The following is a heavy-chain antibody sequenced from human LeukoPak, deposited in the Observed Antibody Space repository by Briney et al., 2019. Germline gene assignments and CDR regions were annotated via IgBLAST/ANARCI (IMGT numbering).Heavy chain of an antibody. D-gene: IGHD1-14*01. Sequence: ASVKVSCKASGYTFTGYYMHWVRQAPGQGLEWMGWINPNSGGTNYAQKFQGRVTMTRDTSISTAYMELSRLRSDDTAVYYCARELKSNRNWFDPWGQGTLVTVSS. J-gene: IGHJ5*02. CDR3: ARELKSNRNWFDP. CDR2: INPNSGGT. CDR1: GYTFTGYY. V-gene: IGHV1-2*02.